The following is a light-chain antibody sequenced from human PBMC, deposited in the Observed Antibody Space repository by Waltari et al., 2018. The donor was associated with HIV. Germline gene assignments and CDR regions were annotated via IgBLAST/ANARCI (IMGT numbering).Light chain of an antibody. Sequence: IVMAQSPATLSLSPGARATVSFGASQNIGSSLAWYQQKHGQPPRLLIYGASAGAHGISDNFVGSGSGTNFTLTINNVQAEDFAVYFCQQYNSWPFTFGEGTKLEIK. CDR2: GAS. CDR3: QQYNSWPFT. J-gene: IGKJ4*01. V-gene: IGKV3-15*01. CDR1: QNIGSS.